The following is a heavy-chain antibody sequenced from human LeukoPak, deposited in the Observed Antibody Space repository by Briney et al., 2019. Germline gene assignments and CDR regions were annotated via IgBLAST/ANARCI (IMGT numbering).Heavy chain of an antibody. CDR3: ARRAGGYSHPYDY. D-gene: IGHD4-23*01. Sequence: GGSLRLSCEASGFMFSTTTMNWVRRAPGKGLEWVSSITRSFTTYYADSLKGRFTISRDNSKNTLYLQMNSLRAEDTAVYYCARRAGGYSHPYDYWGQGTLVTVSS. V-gene: IGHV3-53*01. J-gene: IGHJ4*02. CDR2: ITRSFTT. CDR1: GFMFSTTT.